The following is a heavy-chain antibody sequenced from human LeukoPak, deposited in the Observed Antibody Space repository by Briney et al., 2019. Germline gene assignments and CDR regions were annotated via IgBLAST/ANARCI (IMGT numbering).Heavy chain of an antibody. Sequence: PGGSLRLSCAASGFTFSSYAMSWVRQAPGKGLEWVSAISGSGGSTYYADSVKGRFTISRDNSKNTLYLQMNSLRAVDTAVYYCAKDQEAITMVRGELDYWGQGTLVTVSS. V-gene: IGHV3-23*01. CDR1: GFTFSSYA. CDR2: ISGSGGST. J-gene: IGHJ4*02. CDR3: AKDQEAITMVRGELDY. D-gene: IGHD3-10*01.